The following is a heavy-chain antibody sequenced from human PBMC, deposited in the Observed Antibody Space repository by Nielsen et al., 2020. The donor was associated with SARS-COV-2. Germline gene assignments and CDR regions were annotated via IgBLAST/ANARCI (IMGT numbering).Heavy chain of an antibody. CDR1: GGSISSSSYY. J-gene: IGHJ6*02. V-gene: IGHV4-61*05. Sequence: SETLSLTCTASGGSISSSSYYWGWIRQPPGKGLEWIGYIYYSGSTNYNPSLKSRVTISVDTSKNQFSLKLSSVTAADTAVYYCARPRAYYGMDVWGQGTTVTVSS. CDR3: ARPRAYYGMDV. CDR2: IYYSGST.